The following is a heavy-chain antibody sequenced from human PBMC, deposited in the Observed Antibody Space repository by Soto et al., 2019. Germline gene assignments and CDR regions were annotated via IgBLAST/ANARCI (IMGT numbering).Heavy chain of an antibody. Sequence: QVQLVESGGGVVQPGMTLRLSCTASGFTFSSHGMPWVRQAPGKGLEWVAVVSFHGTNKNYADSVRGRFTISRDNSKNTLYLQMSSLRAQDTAVYYCANGDSSGFEYFQSWGQGTLVTVSS. V-gene: IGHV3-30*18. CDR2: VSFHGTNK. D-gene: IGHD3-22*01. CDR3: ANGDSSGFEYFQS. CDR1: GFTFSSHG. J-gene: IGHJ1*01.